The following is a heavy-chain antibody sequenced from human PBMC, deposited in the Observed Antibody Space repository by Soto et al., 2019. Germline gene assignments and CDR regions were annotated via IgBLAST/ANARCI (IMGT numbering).Heavy chain of an antibody. V-gene: IGHV3-48*02. CDR3: ARDQSRGRVLSYYMDV. Sequence: EVQLVESGGGLVQPGGSLRLSCTASGFTLTNYAMNWVRQAPGKGLEWVSYISSSSAAIFYADSVKGRFTISRDNAKNSLYLQMNSLRDEDTAVYSCARDQSRGRVLSYYMDVWGRGTTVTVSS. D-gene: IGHD3-10*01. J-gene: IGHJ6*03. CDR1: GFTLTNYA. CDR2: ISSSSAAI.